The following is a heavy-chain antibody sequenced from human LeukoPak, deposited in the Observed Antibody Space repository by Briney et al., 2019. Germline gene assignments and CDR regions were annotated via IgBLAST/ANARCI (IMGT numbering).Heavy chain of an antibody. Sequence: GESLKISCKGSGYSFTSYWIGWVRQMPGKGLEWVGIIYPGDSDARYSPSFQGQVTISADKSISTAYLQWSSLKASDTAMYYCARQGGSYLYYYYMDVWGKGTTVTVSS. J-gene: IGHJ6*03. CDR2: IYPGDSDA. V-gene: IGHV5-51*01. D-gene: IGHD1-26*01. CDR1: GYSFTSYW. CDR3: ARQGGSYLYYYYMDV.